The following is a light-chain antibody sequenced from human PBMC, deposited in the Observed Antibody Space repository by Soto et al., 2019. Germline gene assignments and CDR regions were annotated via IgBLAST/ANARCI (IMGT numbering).Light chain of an antibody. CDR1: QSVSNN. CDR2: NAS. Sequence: EIVMTQSPATLSVSPGERATLSCRASQSVSNNLAWYQQKPGPAPRLLIYNASTRPTGLPARFSGSGSGTEFTLTISSLQSEDFAVYYCQQYNTWPLTFGGGTKVEI. J-gene: IGKJ4*01. CDR3: QQYNTWPLT. V-gene: IGKV3-15*01.